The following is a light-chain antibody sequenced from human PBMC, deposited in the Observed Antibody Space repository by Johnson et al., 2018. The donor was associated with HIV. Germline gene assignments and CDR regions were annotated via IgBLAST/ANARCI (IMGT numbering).Light chain of an antibody. V-gene: IGLV1-51*01. CDR3: GTWDNRLSSYV. Sequence: QSVLTQPASVSAASGQKVNISCSGSNSNIGSYYVSWYQHLPGTAPKLLIYDNTKRPSGIPDRFSGSKSETSATLGITGLQTGDEAGYFCGTWDNRLSSYVFSTGTKVTFL. CDR2: DNT. CDR1: NSNIGSYY. J-gene: IGLJ1*01.